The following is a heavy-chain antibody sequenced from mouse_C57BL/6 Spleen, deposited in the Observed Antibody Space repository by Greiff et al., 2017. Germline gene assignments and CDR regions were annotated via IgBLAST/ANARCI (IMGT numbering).Heavy chain of an antibody. D-gene: IGHD2-3*01. J-gene: IGHJ4*01. CDR3: AGANDGYYCYALDY. CDR1: GYTFTSYW. V-gene: IGHV1-55*01. Sequence: QVQLQQPGAELVKPGASVKLSCKASGYTFTSYWITWVKQRPGQGLEWIGDIYPGSGSTNYNETFKSKATLTVDTSSSTAYMQLSSLTSEDSAVYYSAGANDGYYCYALDYWGQGTSVTVSS. CDR2: IYPGSGST.